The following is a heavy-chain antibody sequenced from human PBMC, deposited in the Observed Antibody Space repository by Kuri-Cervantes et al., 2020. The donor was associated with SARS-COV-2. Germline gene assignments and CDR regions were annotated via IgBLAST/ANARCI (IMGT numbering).Heavy chain of an antibody. CDR3: AKEGYCSGGSCYSDYYYYYMDV. Sequence: GGSLRLSCAASGFTFSSYSMNWVRQAPGKGLEWVSSISSSSSYIYYADSVKGRFTISRDNAKNSLYLQMNSLRAEDTAVYYCAKEGYCSGGSCYSDYYYYYMDVWGKGTTVTVSS. CDR2: ISSSSSYI. CDR1: GFTFSSYS. V-gene: IGHV3-21*01. J-gene: IGHJ6*03. D-gene: IGHD2-15*01.